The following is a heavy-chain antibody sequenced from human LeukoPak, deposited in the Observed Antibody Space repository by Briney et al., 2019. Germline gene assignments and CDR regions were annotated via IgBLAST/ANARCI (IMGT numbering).Heavy chain of an antibody. CDR2: IIPILGIA. CDR3: ASCLRSTSCYSYYGMDV. Sequence: ASVKVSCKASGGTFSSYAISWVRQAPGQGLEWMGRIIPILGIANYAQKFRGRVTITADKSTSTAYMELSSLRSEDTAVYYCASCLRSTSCYSYYGMDVWGQGTTVTVSS. D-gene: IGHD2-2*02. CDR1: GGTFSSYA. V-gene: IGHV1-69*04. J-gene: IGHJ6*02.